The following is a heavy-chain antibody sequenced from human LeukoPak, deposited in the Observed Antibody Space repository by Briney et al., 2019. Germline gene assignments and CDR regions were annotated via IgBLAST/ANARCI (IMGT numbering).Heavy chain of an antibody. Sequence: SGPTLVNPTQTLTLTCIFSGFSLSTTEVAVGWIRQPPGKALEWLALIYWDDDKRYNPSLRNRLTITKDTSKNQVVLTMSNMDPVDTATYYCAYRRSGSFYSSWGQGTLVTVSS. CDR1: GFSLSTTEVA. CDR3: AYRRSGSFYSS. CDR2: IYWDDDK. J-gene: IGHJ5*02. V-gene: IGHV2-5*02. D-gene: IGHD2-15*01.